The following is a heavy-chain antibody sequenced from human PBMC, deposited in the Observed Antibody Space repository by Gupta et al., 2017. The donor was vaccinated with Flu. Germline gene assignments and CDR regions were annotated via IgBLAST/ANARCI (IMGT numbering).Heavy chain of an antibody. D-gene: IGHD3-22*01. CDR3: AEDQEHTYYYDRSGYYPDSGFDY. J-gene: IGHJ4*02. CDR2: ISGRGGST. V-gene: IGHV3-23*01. CDR1: GFTFSSYA. Sequence: QLLESGGGLVQPGGSLRLSCAASGFTFSSYAMSWVRQAPGKGLEWVSAISGRGGSTYYADSVKGRFTISRDNSKTTLYLQMNSLRAEDTAVYYCAEDQEHTYYYDRSGYYPDSGFDYWGQGTLVTVSS.